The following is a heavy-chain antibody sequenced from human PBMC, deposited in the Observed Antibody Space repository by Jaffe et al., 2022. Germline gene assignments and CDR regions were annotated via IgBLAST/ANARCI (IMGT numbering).Heavy chain of an antibody. J-gene: IGHJ5*02. D-gene: IGHD3-9*01. Sequence: QVQLQESGPGLVKPSQTLSLTCTVSGGSISSGSYYWSWIRQPAGKGLEWIGRIYTSGSTNYNPSLKSRVTISVDTSKNQFSLKLSSVTAADTAVYYCARDYDILTGGGPYNWFDPWGQGTLVTVSS. CDR3: ARDYDILTGGGPYNWFDP. CDR1: GGSISSGSYY. V-gene: IGHV4-61*02. CDR2: IYTSGST.